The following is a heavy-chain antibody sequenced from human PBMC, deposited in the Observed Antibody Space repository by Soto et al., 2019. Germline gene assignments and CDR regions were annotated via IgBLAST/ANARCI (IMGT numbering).Heavy chain of an antibody. J-gene: IGHJ4*01. CDR3: ARRSHPNLPAY. D-gene: IGHD2-15*01. Sequence: SETLSLTCAVSGGSISSGGYSWSWIRQPPGKGLEWIGYIYHSGSTYYNPSLKSRVTISVDTSKNQFSLKVSSVTVADTAVYYCARRSHPNLPAYWGHGSQVTVSS. CDR1: GGSISSGGYS. V-gene: IGHV4-30-2*01. CDR2: IYHSGST.